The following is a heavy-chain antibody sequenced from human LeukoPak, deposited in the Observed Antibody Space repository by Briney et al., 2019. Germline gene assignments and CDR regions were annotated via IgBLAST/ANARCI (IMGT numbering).Heavy chain of an antibody. D-gene: IGHD6-19*01. Sequence: PSETLSLTYAVSGGSISSSNWWSWVRQPPGKGLEWIGEIYHSGSTNYNPSLKSRVTISVDTSKNQFSLKLSSVTAADTAVYYCARVRGGYSSGWYPGYWGQGTLVTVSS. CDR3: ARVRGGYSSGWYPGY. V-gene: IGHV4-4*02. CDR2: IYHSGST. J-gene: IGHJ4*02. CDR1: GGSISSSNW.